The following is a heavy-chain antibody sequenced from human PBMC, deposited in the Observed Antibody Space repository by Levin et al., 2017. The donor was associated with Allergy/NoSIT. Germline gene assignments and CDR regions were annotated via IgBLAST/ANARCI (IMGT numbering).Heavy chain of an antibody. CDR3: TRRHDIWTGYYWLGERYYGMDV. Sequence: KVSCAASGFTFSGSAMHWVRQASGKGLEWVGRIRSKANSYATAYAASVKGRFTISRDDSKNTAYLQMNSLKTEDTAVYYCTRRHDIWTGYYWLGERYYGMDVWGQGTTVTVSS. V-gene: IGHV3-73*01. J-gene: IGHJ6*02. CDR1: GFTFSGSA. CDR2: IRSKANSYAT. D-gene: IGHD3-9*01.